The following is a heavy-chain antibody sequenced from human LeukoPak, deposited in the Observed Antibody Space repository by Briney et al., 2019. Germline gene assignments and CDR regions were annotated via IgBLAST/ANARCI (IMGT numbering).Heavy chain of an antibody. CDR2: ISSSSSTI. V-gene: IGHV3-48*02. CDR3: ARAGGSGSYYKVVYFDY. CDR1: GFTFSSYS. D-gene: IGHD3-10*01. J-gene: IGHJ4*02. Sequence: GGSVRLSCAASGFTFSSYSMNWVRQAPGKGLEWVSYISSSSSTIYYADSVKGRFTISRDNAKNSLCLQMNSLRDEDTAVYYCARAGGSGSYYKVVYFDYWGQGTLVTVSS.